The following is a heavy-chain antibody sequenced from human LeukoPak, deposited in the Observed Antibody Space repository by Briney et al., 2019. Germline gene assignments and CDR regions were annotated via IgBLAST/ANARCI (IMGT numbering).Heavy chain of an antibody. Sequence: GGSLRLSCAASGFTFTTYAMNWVRQAPGKGLEWVGRIKSKIDGGTTDYAAPVKGRFIISRDDSKNTLYLQMNSLETEDTALYYCISPRTSSYWGQGTLVTVSS. CDR3: ISPRTSSY. CDR2: IKSKIDGGTT. J-gene: IGHJ4*02. D-gene: IGHD2-2*01. CDR1: GFTFTTYA. V-gene: IGHV3-15*07.